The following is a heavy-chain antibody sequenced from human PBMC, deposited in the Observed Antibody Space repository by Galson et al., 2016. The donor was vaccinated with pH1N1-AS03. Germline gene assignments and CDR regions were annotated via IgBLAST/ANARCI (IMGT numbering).Heavy chain of an antibody. Sequence: SLRLSCAASGFTFSSYAMSWVRQAPGKGLEWVSAISGSGGTTYYADSVKGRFTISRDNSKNTLYLQMNSLRAEDTAIYYCAKGVRYAFYAQFVCWGQGTLVTVSS. CDR3: AKGVRYAFYAQFVC. J-gene: IGHJ4*02. CDR2: ISGSGGTT. CDR1: GFTFSSYA. D-gene: IGHD2/OR15-2a*01. V-gene: IGHV3-23*01.